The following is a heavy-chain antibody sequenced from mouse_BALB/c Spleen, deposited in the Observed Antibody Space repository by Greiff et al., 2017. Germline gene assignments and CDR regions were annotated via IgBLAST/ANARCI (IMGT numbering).Heavy chain of an antibody. CDR1: GFNIKDTY. J-gene: IGHJ4*01. CDR2: IDPANGNT. V-gene: IGHV14-3*02. Sequence: VQLQQSGAELVKPGASVKLSCTASGFNIKDTYMHWVKQRPEQGLEWIGRIDPANGNTKYDPKFQGKATITADTSSNTAYLQLSSLTSEDTAVYYCARREGYAMDYWGQGTSVTVSA. CDR3: ARREGYAMDY.